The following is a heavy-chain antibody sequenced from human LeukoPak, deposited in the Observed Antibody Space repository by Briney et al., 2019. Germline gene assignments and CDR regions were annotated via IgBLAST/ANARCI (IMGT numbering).Heavy chain of an antibody. Sequence: GGSLRLSCAASGFTFSSYWMSWVRQAPGKGLEWVANIKQDGSEKYYVDSVKGRFTISRDNAKNSLYLQMDSLRADDTAVYYCARDRAFWGGPRTNYFDYWGQGTLVTVSS. D-gene: IGHD3-3*01. CDR3: ARDRAFWGGPRTNYFDY. V-gene: IGHV3-7*01. CDR2: IKQDGSEK. J-gene: IGHJ4*02. CDR1: GFTFSSYW.